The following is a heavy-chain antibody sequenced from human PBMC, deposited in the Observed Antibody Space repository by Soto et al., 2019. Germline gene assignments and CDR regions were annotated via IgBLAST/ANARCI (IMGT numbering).Heavy chain of an antibody. CDR3: ARALYSGNDYRSPFDY. CDR1: GYTFTGSY. J-gene: IGHJ4*02. CDR2: IDPSSGGT. D-gene: IGHD5-12*01. V-gene: IGHV1-2*02. Sequence: GASVKVSCKASGYTFTGSYIHWVRQAPGQGFEWMGWIDPSSGGTDFAQKFQGRVTMTRDTSITTAYMELSSLRSDDTAVFYCARALYSGNDYRSPFDYWGQGTLVTVSS.